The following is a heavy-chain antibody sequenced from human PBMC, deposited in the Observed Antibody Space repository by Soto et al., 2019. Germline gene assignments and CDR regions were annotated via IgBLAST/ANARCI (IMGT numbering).Heavy chain of an antibody. V-gene: IGHV4-4*02. CDR3: ARANDLGSGYFDC. CDR1: GGSISSSYW. J-gene: IGHJ4*02. CDR2: IYHSGST. Sequence: QVQLQESGPGLVKPSGTLSLTCAVSGGSISSSYWWSWVRQTPETGLEWIGEIYHSGSTNYNPSLKSRLTISVDKSKNQFSLKLSSVTAADTAVYYCARANDLGSGYFDCWGQGTLVTVSS. D-gene: IGHD1-1*01.